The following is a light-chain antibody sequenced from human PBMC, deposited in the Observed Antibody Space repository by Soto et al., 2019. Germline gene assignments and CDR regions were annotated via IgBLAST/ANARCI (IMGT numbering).Light chain of an antibody. CDR2: ATS. CDR3: HQYNHAPT. Sequence: DIQLTQSPSSLSASVGDRVTITCRASQAISSYSAWYQQKPGKVPELLIYATSTLQSGAPSRFSGSGSGTDFSLTISSLQPEDVVAYYCHQYNHAPTFGGGTKVEIK. J-gene: IGKJ4*01. V-gene: IGKV1-27*01. CDR1: QAISSY.